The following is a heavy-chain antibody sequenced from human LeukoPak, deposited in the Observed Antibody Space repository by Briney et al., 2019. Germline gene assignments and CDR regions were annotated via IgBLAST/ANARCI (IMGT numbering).Heavy chain of an antibody. J-gene: IGHJ6*02. V-gene: IGHV1-69*13. CDR1: GGTFSSYA. CDR3: ARPPEYCSSTSCYRYYYYYGMDV. CDR2: IIPIFGTA. D-gene: IGHD2-2*01. Sequence: SVKVSCKASGGTFSSYAISWVRQAPGQGLEWMGGIIPIFGTANYAQKFQGRVTITADESTSTAYMELSSLRSEDTAVYYCARPPEYCSSTSCYRYYYYYGMDVWGQGTTVTVS.